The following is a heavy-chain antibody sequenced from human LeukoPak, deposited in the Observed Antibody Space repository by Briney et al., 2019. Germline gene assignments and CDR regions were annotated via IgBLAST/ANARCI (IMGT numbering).Heavy chain of an antibody. CDR3: AREEHRLAAAGTSAFDL. J-gene: IGHJ3*01. CDR1: GFTFSEYW. CDR2: INRDGGLT. D-gene: IGHD6-13*01. Sequence: GGSLRLSCAASGFTFSEYWMHWVRQAPGKGLAWVSHINRDGGLTNYADSVKGRFTVFRDNARNILYLQMDSLRAEDTARYFCAREEHRLAAAGTSAFDLGGQGTLVTVSP. V-gene: IGHV3-74*01.